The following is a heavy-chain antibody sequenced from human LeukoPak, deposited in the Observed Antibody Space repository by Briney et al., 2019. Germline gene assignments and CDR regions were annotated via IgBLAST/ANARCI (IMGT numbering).Heavy chain of an antibody. CDR1: GFTFSSYA. CDR2: ISYDGSNK. J-gene: IGHJ4*02. V-gene: IGHV3-30-3*01. Sequence: GRSLRLSCAASGFTFSSYAIHWVRQAPGKGLEWVAVISYDGSNKYYADSVRGRFTISRDNSKNTLYLQMNSLRAADTAVYYCAKDSYYDSSGYYYHYWGQGTLVTVSS. CDR3: AKDSYYDSSGYYYHY. D-gene: IGHD3-22*01.